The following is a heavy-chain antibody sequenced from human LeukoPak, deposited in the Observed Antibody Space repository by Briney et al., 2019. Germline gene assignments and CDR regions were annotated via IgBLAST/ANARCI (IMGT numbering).Heavy chain of an antibody. J-gene: IGHJ6*02. CDR1: GFTFDDYT. CDR3: AKGVVERNYYYGMDV. CDR2: ISWDGGST. Sequence: GGSLRLSCAASGFTFDDYTMHWVRQAPGKGLEWVSLISWDGGSTYYADSVKGRFTISRDNSKNSLYLQMNSLRTEDTALYYCAKGVVERNYYYGMDVWGQGTTVTASS. D-gene: IGHD2-15*01. V-gene: IGHV3-43*01.